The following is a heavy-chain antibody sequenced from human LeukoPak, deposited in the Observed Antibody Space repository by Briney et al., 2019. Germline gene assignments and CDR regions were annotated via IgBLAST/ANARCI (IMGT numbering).Heavy chain of an antibody. CDR1: GFTFSSYS. V-gene: IGHV3-21*01. J-gene: IGHJ1*01. CDR3: AKWVIGDFWSGYLEYFQH. Sequence: PGGSLRLSCAASGFTFSSYSMNWVRQAPGKGLEWVSSISSSSSYIYYADSVKGRFTISRDNAKNSLYLQMNSLRAEDTAVYYCAKWVIGDFWSGYLEYFQHWGQGTLVTVSS. D-gene: IGHD3-3*01. CDR2: ISSSSSYI.